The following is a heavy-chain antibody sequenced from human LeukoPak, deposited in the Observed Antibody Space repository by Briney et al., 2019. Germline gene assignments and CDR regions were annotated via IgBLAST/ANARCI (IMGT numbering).Heavy chain of an antibody. J-gene: IGHJ4*02. CDR1: GGSFSGYY. D-gene: IGHD4-17*01. CDR2: INHSGST. V-gene: IGHV4-34*01. CDR3: AREGHPRTGDYDDYGRWFDY. Sequence: PSATLSLTCAVYGGSFSGYYWSWIRQPPGKGLEWIGEINHSGSTNYNPSLKSRVTISVDTSKNQFSLKLSSVTAADTAVYYCAREGHPRTGDYDDYGRWFDYWGQGTLVTVSS.